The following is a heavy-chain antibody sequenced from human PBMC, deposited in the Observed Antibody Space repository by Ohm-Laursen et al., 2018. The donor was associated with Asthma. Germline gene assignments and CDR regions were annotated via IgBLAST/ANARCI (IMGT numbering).Heavy chain of an antibody. V-gene: IGHV1-69*13. J-gene: IGHJ5*02. Sequence: GASVKVSCKASGGTFSSYAISWVRQAPGQGLEWMGGIIPIFGTANYAQKFQGRVTITADESTSTAYMELSSLRSEDTAVYYCARVPGTSGKNEPRFDPWGQGTLVTVSS. CDR1: GGTFSSYA. CDR2: IIPIFGTA. CDR3: ARVPGTSGKNEPRFDP. D-gene: IGHD1-1*01.